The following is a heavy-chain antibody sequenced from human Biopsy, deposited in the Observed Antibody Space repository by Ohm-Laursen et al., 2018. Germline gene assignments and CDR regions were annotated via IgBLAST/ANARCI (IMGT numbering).Heavy chain of an antibody. V-gene: IGHV3-74*01. CDR1: GFTFNNYW. CDR3: ARDASQGFDS. J-gene: IGHJ5*01. Sequence: SLRLSCSASGFTFNNYWMHWVRQAPGKGLVWVSRSNTDGSHTNYADSVKGRFTTSTGNAKNTLYLYMSSLTVEDTAVYFCARDASQGFDSWGQGTLVTVSS. CDR2: SNTDGSHT.